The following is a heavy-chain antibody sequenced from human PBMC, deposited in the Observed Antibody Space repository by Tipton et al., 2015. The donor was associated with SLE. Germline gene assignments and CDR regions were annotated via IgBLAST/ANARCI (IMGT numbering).Heavy chain of an antibody. V-gene: IGHV6-1*01. CDR3: ARVGENYYDSSGYYYY. J-gene: IGHJ4*02. CDR2: TYSRSKWYN. CDR1: GDSVSSNSAA. D-gene: IGHD3-22*01. Sequence: GLVKPSQTLSLTCAISGDSVSSNSAAWNWIRQSPSRGLEWLGRTYSRSKWYNDYAVSVQSRITVNPDTSKNQFSLQLSSVTAADTAVYYCARVGENYYDSSGYYYYWGQGTLVTVSS.